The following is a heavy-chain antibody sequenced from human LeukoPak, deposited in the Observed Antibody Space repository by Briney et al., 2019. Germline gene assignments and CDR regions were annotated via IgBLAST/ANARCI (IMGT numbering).Heavy chain of an antibody. V-gene: IGHV5-51*01. CDR2: IYPRDSDT. J-gene: IGHJ4*02. Sequence: GESLKISCKTSGYSFTTNWISWVRQMPGKGLEWMGIIYPRDSDTRYSPSFQGQVTISADKSINTAYLQWSSLKASDTAMYYCARQGPSDYWGQGTLVTVSS. CDR3: ARQGPSDY. CDR1: GYSFTTNW.